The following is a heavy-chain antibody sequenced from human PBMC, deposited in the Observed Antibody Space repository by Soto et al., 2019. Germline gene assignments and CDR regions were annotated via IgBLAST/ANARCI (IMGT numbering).Heavy chain of an antibody. V-gene: IGHV3-9*01. J-gene: IGHJ4*02. CDR1: GFTFDDYA. D-gene: IGHD6-13*01. Sequence: GGSLRLSCAASGFTFDDYAMHWVRQAPGKGLEWVSGISWNSGSIGYADSVKGRFTISRDNAKNSLYLQMNSLRAEDTALYYCAKDRGSSSWYYFDYWGQGTLVTAPQ. CDR2: ISWNSGSI. CDR3: AKDRGSSSWYYFDY.